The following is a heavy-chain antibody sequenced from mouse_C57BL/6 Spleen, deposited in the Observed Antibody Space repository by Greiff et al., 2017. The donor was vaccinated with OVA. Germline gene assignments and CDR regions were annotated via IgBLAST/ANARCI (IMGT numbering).Heavy chain of an antibody. CDR3: ARDDYDGY. J-gene: IGHJ2*01. Sequence: VQLQQSGPELVKPGASVKISCKASGYTFTDYYMNWVKQSHGKSLEWIGDINPNNGGTSYNQKFKGKATLTVDKSSSTAYMELRSLTSEDSAVYDCARDDYDGYWGQGTTLTVSS. D-gene: IGHD2-4*01. CDR1: GYTFTDYY. V-gene: IGHV1-26*01. CDR2: INPNNGGT.